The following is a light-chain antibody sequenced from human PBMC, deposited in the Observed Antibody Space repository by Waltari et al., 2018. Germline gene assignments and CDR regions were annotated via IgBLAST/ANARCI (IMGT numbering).Light chain of an antibody. Sequence: QSALTPPASVSGSPGPSIPTPGTRISGDIASFTLVTWYQQHPGRAPKLIIYEVTKRPSGVSTRFSASKSGNTASLTISGLQAEDEADYHCCSYAGSRTYSYVFGPGTKVSVL. CDR2: EVT. CDR3: CSYAGSRTYSYV. CDR1: SGDIASFTL. J-gene: IGLJ1*01. V-gene: IGLV2-23*02.